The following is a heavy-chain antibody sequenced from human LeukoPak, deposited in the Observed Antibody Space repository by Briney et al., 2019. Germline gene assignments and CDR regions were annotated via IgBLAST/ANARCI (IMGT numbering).Heavy chain of an antibody. J-gene: IGHJ4*02. D-gene: IGHD3-3*01. Sequence: TGGSLTLSCAVSGFTFSSYGMHWVRKPPAKGQEWDSAISSSGGSTYYADSVKGRFTISRDNSKNTLYLQMNSLRAEDTAVYYCARIYFWSGYLADYWGQGTLVTVSS. CDR3: ARIYFWSGYLADY. V-gene: IGHV3-23*01. CDR1: GFTFSSYG. CDR2: ISSSGGST.